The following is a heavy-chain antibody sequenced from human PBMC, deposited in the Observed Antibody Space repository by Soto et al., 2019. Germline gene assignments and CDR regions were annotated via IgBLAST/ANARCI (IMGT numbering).Heavy chain of an antibody. D-gene: IGHD2-15*01. CDR3: ARPSRIHRDCSGGSCYYNFDY. J-gene: IGHJ4*02. CDR1: GDSVSSNSAA. Sequence: PSQTLSLTCAISGDSVSSNSAAWNWIRQSPSRGLEWLGRTYYRSKWYNDYAVSVKSRITINPDTSKNQFSLQLNSVTPEDTAVYYCARPSRIHRDCSGGSCYYNFDYWGQGTLVTVSS. V-gene: IGHV6-1*01. CDR2: TYYRSKWYN.